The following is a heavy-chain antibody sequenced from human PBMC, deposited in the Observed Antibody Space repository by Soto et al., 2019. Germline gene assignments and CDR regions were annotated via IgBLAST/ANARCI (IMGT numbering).Heavy chain of an antibody. CDR1: GLSLDSYA. CDR3: GKDPNGDYFGAFDF. J-gene: IGHJ3*01. CDR2: ITANGAFT. Sequence: EVQFLESGGGVVRPGGSLRLSCVASGLSLDSYAMTWVRQSPGKALEWVAGITANGAFTSYTDSVRGRFTISRDNSKNTLYLQVDSLRADDTAVYYCGKDPNGDYFGAFDFWGQGTPIIVSS. V-gene: IGHV3-23*01. D-gene: IGHD4-17*01.